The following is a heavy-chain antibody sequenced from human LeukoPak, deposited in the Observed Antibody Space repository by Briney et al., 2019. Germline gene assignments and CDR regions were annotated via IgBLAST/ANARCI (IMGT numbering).Heavy chain of an antibody. J-gene: IGHJ1*01. D-gene: IGHD3-22*01. CDR1: GFTFISYW. V-gene: IGHV3-74*01. CDR3: ARAPSEIGGYYPEYFRH. CDR2: IKSDGKT. Sequence: GGSLRLSCAASGFTFISYWMHWVRHAPGKGLVWVSRIKSDGKTNYADSVKGRFTISRDNAKNTVYLQMNSLRDEDTGVYYCARAPSEIGGYYPEYFRHWGQGTLVTVSS.